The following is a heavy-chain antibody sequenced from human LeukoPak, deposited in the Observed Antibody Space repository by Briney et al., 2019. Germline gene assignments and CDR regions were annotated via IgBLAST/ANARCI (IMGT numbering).Heavy chain of an antibody. CDR3: ARDHITMVRGVLTEGMVPFDP. CDR1: GYTFTSYG. J-gene: IGHJ5*02. Sequence: ASVKVSCKASGYTFTSYGISWVRQAPGQGLEWMGWISAYNGNTNYAQKLQGRVTMTTDTSTSTAYMELRSLRSDDTAVYYCARDHITMVRGVLTEGMVPFDPWGQGTLVTVSS. V-gene: IGHV1-18*01. D-gene: IGHD3-10*01. CDR2: ISAYNGNT.